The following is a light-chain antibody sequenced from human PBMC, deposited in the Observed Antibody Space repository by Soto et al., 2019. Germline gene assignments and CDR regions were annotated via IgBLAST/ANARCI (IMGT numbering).Light chain of an antibody. CDR2: TNN. Sequence: QSVLTQPPSVSGTPGHKVSISCSGSTSNLGGNTVNWYQQLPGTAPKLLIYTNNQRPSGVPDRFSGSKSGTSASLAMSGLRSEYEADFYCAAWDDSLNAVVFGGGTKLTVL. J-gene: IGLJ2*01. CDR1: TSNLGGNT. CDR3: AAWDDSLNAVV. V-gene: IGLV1-44*01.